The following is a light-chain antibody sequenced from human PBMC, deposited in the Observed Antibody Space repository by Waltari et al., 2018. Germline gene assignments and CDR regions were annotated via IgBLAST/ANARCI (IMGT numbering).Light chain of an antibody. CDR3: QQLNSYPRT. V-gene: IGKV1-9*01. CDR2: AAS. J-gene: IGKJ1*01. CDR1: QSISIW. Sequence: DIQMTQSPSSLSASVGDRVTITCRASQSISIWLNWYQQKPGKAPKLLIDAASTLQSGVPSRFSGSGSGTEFTLTISSLQPEDFATYYCQQLNSYPRTFGQGTKVEIK.